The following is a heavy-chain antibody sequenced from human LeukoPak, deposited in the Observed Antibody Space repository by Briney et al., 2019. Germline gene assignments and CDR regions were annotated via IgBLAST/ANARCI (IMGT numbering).Heavy chain of an antibody. CDR1: GFTFSTYW. V-gene: IGHV3-7*04. Sequence: GGSLRLSCAASGFTFSTYWMSWVRQAPGKGLEWVANIKQDGSEKYYVDSVKGRFTISRDNAKNSLFLQMNSLRAEDTAVYYCAGALRGSVYYMDVWGKGTTVTVSS. CDR2: IKQDGSEK. J-gene: IGHJ6*03. CDR3: AGALRGSVYYMDV. D-gene: IGHD3-10*01.